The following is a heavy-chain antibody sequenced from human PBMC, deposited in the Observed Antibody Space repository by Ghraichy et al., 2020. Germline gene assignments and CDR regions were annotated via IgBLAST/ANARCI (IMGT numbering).Heavy chain of an antibody. CDR1: KFLFNNAA. CDR3: TTLEAWGY. J-gene: IGHJ4*01. Sequence: GESLNISCATSKFLFNNAAITWVRQAPGKGLEWVGRFKKRHDGVTTHYSAPVKGRFAISGDDSENTVFLQMSSLKTEDTAMYYCTTLEAWGYWGHGTLVTVSS. D-gene: IGHD3-16*01. CDR2: FKKRHDGVTT. V-gene: IGHV3-15*06.